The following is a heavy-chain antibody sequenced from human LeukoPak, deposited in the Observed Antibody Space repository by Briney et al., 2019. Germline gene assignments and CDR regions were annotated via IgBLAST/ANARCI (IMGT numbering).Heavy chain of an antibody. CDR2: IIPIFGTA. CDR3: ARRIDYDILTGYSYYFDY. J-gene: IGHJ4*02. CDR1: GGTFSSYG. V-gene: IGHV1-69*13. Sequence: SVKVSCNASGGTFSSYGISWVRQAPGQGLEWMGGIIPIFGTANYAQKFQGRVTITAGESTSTAYMELSSLRSEDTAVYYCARRIDYDILTGYSYYFDYWGQGTLVTVSS. D-gene: IGHD3-9*01.